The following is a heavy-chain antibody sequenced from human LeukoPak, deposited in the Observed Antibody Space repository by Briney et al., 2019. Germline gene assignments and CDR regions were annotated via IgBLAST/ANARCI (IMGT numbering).Heavy chain of an antibody. CDR3: ARVNRGDAFDI. Sequence: AGGSLRLSCEASGFPFSSYAMNWVRQAPGKGLEWVSTISGSGGSTYYADSVKGRFTISRDKSKNTVYLQMNSLRAEDTAVYYCARVNRGDAFDIWGQGTLVTVSS. CDR1: GFPFSSYA. V-gene: IGHV3-23*01. CDR2: ISGSGGST. D-gene: IGHD3-16*02. J-gene: IGHJ3*02.